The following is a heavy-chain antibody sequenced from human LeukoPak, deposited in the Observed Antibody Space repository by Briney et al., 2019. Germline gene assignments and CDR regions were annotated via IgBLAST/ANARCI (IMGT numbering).Heavy chain of an antibody. Sequence: GGSLRLSCAASGFTFSSYWMHWVRQAPGKGLVWVPRINSDGSSTSYADSVKGRFTISRDNAKNTLYLQMNSLRAEDTAVYYCARGPGKASFDYWGQGTLVTVSS. CDR3: ARGPGKASFDY. V-gene: IGHV3-74*01. D-gene: IGHD3-10*01. J-gene: IGHJ4*02. CDR1: GFTFSSYW. CDR2: INSDGSST.